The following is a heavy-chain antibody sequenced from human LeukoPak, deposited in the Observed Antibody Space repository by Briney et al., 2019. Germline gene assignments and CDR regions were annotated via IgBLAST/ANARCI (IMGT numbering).Heavy chain of an antibody. J-gene: IGHJ6*04. V-gene: IGHV3-43*01. CDR2: ITWDGGST. CDR1: GFTFDDYT. CDR3: AELGITMIGGV. Sequence: GGSLRLSCAASGFTFDDYTMHWVRQAPGKGLEWVSLITWDGGSTYYADSVKGRFTISRDNSKNSLYLQMNSLRAEDTAVYYCAELGITMIGGVWGKGTTVTISS. D-gene: IGHD3-10*02.